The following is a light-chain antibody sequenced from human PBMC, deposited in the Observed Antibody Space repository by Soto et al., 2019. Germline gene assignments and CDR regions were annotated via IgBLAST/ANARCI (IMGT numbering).Light chain of an antibody. Sequence: EIVLKQSRATLSLLPGERATLSCLASPSVTNDLAWYHQKPGQAPRLVIYGAFNRATGIPARFSGSGSGTDFTLTISSLEPEDFAVYYCQQRNIWPPVTFGQGTLLEI. CDR1: PSVTND. CDR2: GAF. J-gene: IGKJ5*01. V-gene: IGKV3-11*01. CDR3: QQRNIWPPVT.